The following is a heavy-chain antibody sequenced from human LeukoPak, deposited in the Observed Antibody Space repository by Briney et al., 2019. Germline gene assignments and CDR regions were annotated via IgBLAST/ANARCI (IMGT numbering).Heavy chain of an antibody. Sequence: QTGRSLRLSCTVSGFTVSSNSMSWVRQAPGKGLEWVSFIYSDNTHYSDSVKGRFTISRDNSKNTLYLQMNSLRAEDTAVYYCAKSGYNRFDYWGQGTRVTVSS. V-gene: IGHV3-53*01. CDR1: GFTVSSNS. CDR3: AKSGYNRFDY. CDR2: IYSDNT. J-gene: IGHJ4*02. D-gene: IGHD5-24*01.